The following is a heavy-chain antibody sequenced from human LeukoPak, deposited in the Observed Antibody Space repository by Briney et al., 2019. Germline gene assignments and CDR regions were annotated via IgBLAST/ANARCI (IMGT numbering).Heavy chain of an antibody. CDR2: ISSSSSYI. CDR3: ARDVETYYYDSSGTPYAFDI. D-gene: IGHD3-22*01. CDR1: GFTFSSYS. Sequence: GGSLRLSCAASGFTFSSYSMNWVRQAPGKGLEWVSSISSSSSYIYYADSVKGRFTISRDNAKNSLYLQMNSLRAEDTAVYYCARDVETYYYDSSGTPYAFDIRGQGTMVTVSS. V-gene: IGHV3-21*01. J-gene: IGHJ3*02.